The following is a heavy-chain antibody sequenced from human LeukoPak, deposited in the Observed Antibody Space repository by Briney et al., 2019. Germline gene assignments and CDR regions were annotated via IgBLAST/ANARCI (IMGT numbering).Heavy chain of an antibody. V-gene: IGHV3-23*01. CDR2: ISGSGSST. CDR3: AKGVEYSSITRRVYFDY. J-gene: IGHJ4*02. CDR1: GFTFSSYA. D-gene: IGHD6-6*01. Sequence: PGGSLRLSCTASGFTFSSYAMSWVRQAPGKGLEWVSAISGSGSSTYYADSVEGRFTISRDNSKNTLYLQMNSLRAEDTAVYYCAKGVEYSSITRRVYFDYWGQGTLVTVSS.